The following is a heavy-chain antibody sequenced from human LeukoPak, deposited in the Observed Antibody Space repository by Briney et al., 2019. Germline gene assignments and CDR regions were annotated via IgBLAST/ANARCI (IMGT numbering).Heavy chain of an antibody. V-gene: IGHV4-4*02. J-gene: IGHJ3*02. CDR1: GGSISSSNW. CDR2: IYHSGST. D-gene: IGHD6-13*01. CDR3: ARVEGIAAAGDAFDI. Sequence: SGTLSLTCAVSGGSISSSNWWSWVRQPPGKGLEWIGEIYHSGSTNYNPSLKSRVTISADKSKNQFSLKLSSVTAADTAVYYCARVEGIAAAGDAFDIWGQGTMVTVSS.